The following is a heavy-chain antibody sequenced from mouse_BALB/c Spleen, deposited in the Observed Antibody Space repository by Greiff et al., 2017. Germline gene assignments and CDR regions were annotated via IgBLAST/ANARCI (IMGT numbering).Heavy chain of an antibody. CDR3: VRDIEGTGY. J-gene: IGHJ2*01. Sequence: VQLVESGPGLVAPSQSLSITCTVSGFSLTSYDISWIRQPPGKGLEWLGVIWTGGGTNYNSAFMSRLSISKDNSKSQVFLKMNSLQTDDTAIYYCVRDIEGTGYWGQGTTLTVSS. D-gene: IGHD3-3*01. CDR2: IWTGGGT. V-gene: IGHV2-9-2*01. CDR1: GFSLTSYD.